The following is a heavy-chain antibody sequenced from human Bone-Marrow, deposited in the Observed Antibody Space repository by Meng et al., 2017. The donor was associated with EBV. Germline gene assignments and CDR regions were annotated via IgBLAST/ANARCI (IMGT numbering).Heavy chain of an antibody. D-gene: IGHD4-17*01. Sequence: QVQLVESGGGVVQPGRSLRLSCAVSGVTFSSYGMHWVRQAPGKGLEWVALIWYDGSNKFYANSVKGRFTISRDNSKSTLYLQMNSLRPEDTAVYYCARQLEVSSVTSLDYWGLGTLVTASS. CDR3: ARQLEVSSVTSLDY. CDR2: IWYDGSNK. J-gene: IGHJ4*02. CDR1: GVTFSSYG. V-gene: IGHV3-33*01.